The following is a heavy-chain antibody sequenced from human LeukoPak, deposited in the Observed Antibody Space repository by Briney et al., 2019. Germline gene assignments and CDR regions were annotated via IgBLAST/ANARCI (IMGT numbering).Heavy chain of an antibody. J-gene: IGHJ4*02. CDR2: ISGSGGST. V-gene: IGHV3-23*01. CDR3: AKDGSGAVATTDFDY. CDR1: GFTFSSYA. D-gene: IGHD6-19*01. Sequence: GGSLRLPCAASGFTFSSYAMSWVRQAPGKGLEWVSAISGSGGSTYYADSVKGRFTISRDNSKNTLYLQMNSLRAEDTAVYYCAKDGSGAVATTDFDYWGQGTLVTVSS.